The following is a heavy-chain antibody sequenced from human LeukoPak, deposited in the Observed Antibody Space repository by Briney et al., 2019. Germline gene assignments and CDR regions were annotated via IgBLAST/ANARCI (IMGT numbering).Heavy chain of an antibody. CDR1: GFTFSSYS. CDR2: ISGGSGSI. V-gene: IGHV3-48*01. Sequence: GGSLRLSCAASGFTFSSYSMNWVRQAPGKRLEWLSYISGGSGSIIHADSVKGRFTISRDNSKNTLYLQMNSLRAEDTAVYYCAKEDSSGYLLYWGQGTLVTVSS. J-gene: IGHJ4*02. D-gene: IGHD3-22*01. CDR3: AKEDSSGYLLY.